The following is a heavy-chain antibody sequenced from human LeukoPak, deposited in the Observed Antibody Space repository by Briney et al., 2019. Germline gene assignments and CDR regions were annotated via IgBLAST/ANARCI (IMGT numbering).Heavy chain of an antibody. Sequence: GGSLRLSCAASGFTFSSYSMNWVRQAPGKGLEWVANINQDGSEKYYVDSVKGRFTISRDNAKNSLYLQMNSLRAEDAAVYYCARVRIVAGIDCWGQGTLVTVSS. V-gene: IGHV3-7*03. CDR3: ARVRIVAGIDC. J-gene: IGHJ4*02. CDR1: GFTFSSYS. CDR2: INQDGSEK. D-gene: IGHD5-12*01.